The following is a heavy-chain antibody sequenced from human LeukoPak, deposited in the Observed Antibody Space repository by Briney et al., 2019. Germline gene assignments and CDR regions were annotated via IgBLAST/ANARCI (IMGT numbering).Heavy chain of an antibody. CDR1: GYTFTGYY. D-gene: IGHD3-10*01. V-gene: IGHV1-2*02. CDR2: INPNSGVT. Sequence: ASVKVSCKASGYTFTGYYMHWVRQAPGQGLEWMGWINPNSGVTNYAQKFQGRVTMTRDTSISTAYVELSRLRSDDTALYYCARSSYVLPDYWGQGTLVTVSS. CDR3: ARSSYVLPDY. J-gene: IGHJ4*02.